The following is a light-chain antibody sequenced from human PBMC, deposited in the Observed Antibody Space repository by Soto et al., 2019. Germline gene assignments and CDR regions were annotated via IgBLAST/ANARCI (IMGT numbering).Light chain of an antibody. J-gene: IGKJ1*01. CDR2: GAS. V-gene: IGKV3-20*01. CDR1: QSVSNNY. Sequence: EIVLTQSPGTLPLSPGERATLSCRASQSVSNNYLAWYQQKPGQAPRLLIYGASNRATGIPDRFSGSGSGTDFTLTISRLGPEDFGVYYCQQYGSSGTFGQGTKVDIK. CDR3: QQYGSSGT.